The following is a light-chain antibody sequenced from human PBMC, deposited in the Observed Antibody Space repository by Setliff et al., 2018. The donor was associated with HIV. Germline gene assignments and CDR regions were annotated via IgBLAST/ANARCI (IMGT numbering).Light chain of an antibody. CDR3: CSYAGCPNPYV. Sequence: QSALTQPASVSGSPRQAITISCTGTSSDVGRYNLVSWYQHHPGRAPKLIIYDVTKRPSGVSDRFSGSKSGNTASLTISGLQADDEADYYCCSYAGCPNPYVFGIGTKVTVL. CDR2: DVT. J-gene: IGLJ1*01. CDR1: SSDVGRYNL. V-gene: IGLV2-23*02.